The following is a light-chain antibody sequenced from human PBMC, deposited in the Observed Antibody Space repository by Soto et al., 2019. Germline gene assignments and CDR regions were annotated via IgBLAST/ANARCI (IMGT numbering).Light chain of an antibody. CDR1: STDVGAYHL. Sequence: QSALTQPASVSGSPGQSITISCTGSSTDVGAYHLVSWYQHLPGKVPQLIIYETTKRPSRVSNRFSGSKSGNTASLTISGLLAEDEADYYCSSYTGSYTLTFGGGTKLTVL. CDR3: SSYTGSYTLT. J-gene: IGLJ3*02. CDR2: ETT. V-gene: IGLV2-23*01.